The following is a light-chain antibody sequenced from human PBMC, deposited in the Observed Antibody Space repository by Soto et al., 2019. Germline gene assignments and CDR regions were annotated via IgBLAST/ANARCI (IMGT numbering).Light chain of an antibody. CDR3: QQYDSTPWT. Sequence: EIEMTQSPGTLSLSPGERATLSCRASQSVSSSYLAWYQQKPGQAPRLLIHAASRVATGIPDWFSGSGSGTDFTLTISRLQPEDFAAYYCQQYDSTPWTFGQGTKVEIK. J-gene: IGKJ1*01. V-gene: IGKV3-20*01. CDR2: AAS. CDR1: QSVSSSY.